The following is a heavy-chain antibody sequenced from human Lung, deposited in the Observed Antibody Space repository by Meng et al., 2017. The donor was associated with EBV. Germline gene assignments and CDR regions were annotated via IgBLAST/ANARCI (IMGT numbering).Heavy chain of an antibody. D-gene: IGHD3-10*02. V-gene: IGHV3-74*01. CDR2: MNSDGSSI. CDR3: ARGKNYVFHD. CDR1: GVIFSNYW. Sequence: VQLVEAGGDLVQPGGSLRLSCAVSGVIFSNYWMHWVRQAPGKGLVWVSRMNSDGSSITYADSVKGRFTISRDNAKNTLYLQMNSLRAEDTAVYYCARGKNYVFHDWGQGTLVTVSS. J-gene: IGHJ4*02.